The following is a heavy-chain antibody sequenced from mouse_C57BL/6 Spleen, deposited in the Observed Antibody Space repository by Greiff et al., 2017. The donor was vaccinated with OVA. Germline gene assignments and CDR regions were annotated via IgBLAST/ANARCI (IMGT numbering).Heavy chain of an antibody. V-gene: IGHV1-61*01. CDR3: ARDRYYGNYCAMGC. Sequence: QVQLQQSGAELVRPGSSVKLSCKASGYTFTSYWMDWVKQRPGQGLEWIGNIYPSDSETHYNQTFKDKATLTVDKSSSTAYMQLSSLTSEDSAVYYCARDRYYGNYCAMGCWGQGASVTISS. D-gene: IGHD2-1*01. J-gene: IGHJ4*01. CDR2: IYPSDSET. CDR1: GYTFTSYW.